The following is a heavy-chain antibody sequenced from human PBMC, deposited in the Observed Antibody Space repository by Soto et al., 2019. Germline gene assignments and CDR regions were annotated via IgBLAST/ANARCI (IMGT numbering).Heavy chain of an antibody. CDR3: ARFRTEDMVVVPRYNYYDMDV. J-gene: IGHJ6*02. CDR1: GYSFTSYW. CDR2: IYPSDSET. Sequence: GGSLKISCKGSGYSFTSYWIGWVRQTPGKGLEWVGIIYPSDSETRYSHSVQGQFTISADKSISTAYLQLSSLNASDTAMYYCARFRTEDMVVVPRYNYYDMDVWGQGTRVTVSS. D-gene: IGHD2-2*01. V-gene: IGHV5-51*01.